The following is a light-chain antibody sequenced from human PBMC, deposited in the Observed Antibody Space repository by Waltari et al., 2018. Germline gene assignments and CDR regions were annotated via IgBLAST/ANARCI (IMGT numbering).Light chain of an antibody. CDR2: ATT. J-gene: IGKJ2*03. CDR1: QGISSS. V-gene: IGKV1-17*01. Sequence: DIQMTQSPSSLSASVGDTVTITCRASQGISSSLNWFQQKPGKAPKLLIYATTTLQSGVPSRFSGSGSGTEFTLTISSLQPEDFAAYYCLQHNSYPYSFGQGTKVEIK. CDR3: LQHNSYPYS.